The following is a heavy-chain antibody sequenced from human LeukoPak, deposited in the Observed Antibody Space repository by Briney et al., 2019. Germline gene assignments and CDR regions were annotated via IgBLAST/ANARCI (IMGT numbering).Heavy chain of an antibody. D-gene: IGHD3-10*01. CDR1: GFTFSTYW. V-gene: IGHV3-74*03. J-gene: IGHJ4*02. CDR3: ARDYAGSPDY. Sequence: GGSLRLSCTASGFTFSTYWINWVRQGPGKGLVWVALINGDGSTTTHADSVKGRFTISRDNAKNTAYLQMNSLRDEDTAVYFCARDYAGSPDYWGQGTLVTVSA. CDR2: INGDGSTT.